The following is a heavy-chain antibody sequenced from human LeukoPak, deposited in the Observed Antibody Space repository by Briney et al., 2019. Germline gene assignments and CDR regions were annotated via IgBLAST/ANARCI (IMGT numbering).Heavy chain of an antibody. CDR3: ARVTYAVPDY. D-gene: IGHD2/OR15-2a*01. V-gene: IGHV3-48*03. CDR2: ISSSGKSI. J-gene: IGHJ4*02. Sequence: GGSLRLSCAASGFTFSSYEMNWVRQAPGKGLEWVSYISSSGKSIYFADSVKSRFTISRDNAKNSLFLQMNSLRAEDTAVYYCARVTYAVPDYWGQGTLVAVSS. CDR1: GFTFSSYE.